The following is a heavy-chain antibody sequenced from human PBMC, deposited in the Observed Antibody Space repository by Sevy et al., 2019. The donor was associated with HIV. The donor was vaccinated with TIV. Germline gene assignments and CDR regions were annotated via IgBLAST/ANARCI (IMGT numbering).Heavy chain of an antibody. V-gene: IGHV4-4*07. Sequence: ETLSLTCTVSGGSISSYYWSWIRQPAGKGLEWIGRIYTSGSTNYNPSLKSQVTMSVDTSKNQFSLKLSSVTAADTAVYYCARGRYYDSSGYSGGVDYWGQGTLVTVSS. CDR1: GGSISSYY. CDR2: IYTSGST. J-gene: IGHJ4*02. D-gene: IGHD3-22*01. CDR3: ARGRYYDSSGYSGGVDY.